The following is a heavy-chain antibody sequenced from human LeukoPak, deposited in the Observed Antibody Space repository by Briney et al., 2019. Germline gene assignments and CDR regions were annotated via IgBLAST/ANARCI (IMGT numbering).Heavy chain of an antibody. V-gene: IGHV3-21*01. CDR2: ISSSSTYI. CDR3: ARVILYSSGWYAGNDY. D-gene: IGHD6-19*01. Sequence: GGSLRLSCAASGFTFRIYSMNWVRQAPGKGLEWVSSISSSSTYIHYADSVKGRFTISRDNAKNTLDLQMNSLSAEDTAIYYCARVILYSSGWYAGNDYWGQGTLVTVSS. J-gene: IGHJ4*02. CDR1: GFTFRIYS.